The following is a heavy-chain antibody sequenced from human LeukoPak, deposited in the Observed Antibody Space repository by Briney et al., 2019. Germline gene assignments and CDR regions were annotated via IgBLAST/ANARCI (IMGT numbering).Heavy chain of an antibody. Sequence: GRSLRLSCAASGFTFSSYAMSWVRQAPGKGLEWVSAISGGGGSTYYADSVKGRFTISRDNSKNTLYLQMNSLRAEDTAVYYCAKGRVGTPNWFDPWGQGTLVTVSS. V-gene: IGHV3-23*01. J-gene: IGHJ5*02. CDR1: GFTFSSYA. D-gene: IGHD5-12*01. CDR3: AKGRVGTPNWFDP. CDR2: ISGGGGST.